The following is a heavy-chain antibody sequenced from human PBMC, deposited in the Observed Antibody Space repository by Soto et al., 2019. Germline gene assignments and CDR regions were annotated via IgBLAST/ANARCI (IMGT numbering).Heavy chain of an antibody. CDR1: GYTFTSYG. CDR3: ARDGVDTATGYYYGMDV. CDR2: ISAYNGNT. V-gene: IGHV1-18*01. D-gene: IGHD5-18*01. J-gene: IGHJ6*02. Sequence: QVQLVQSGAEVKKPGASVKVSCKASGYTFTSYGISWVRQAPGQGLEWMGWISAYNGNTNNAQKLQGRVTMTTDTSTSTAYMELRSLRSDATAVYYCARDGVDTATGYYYGMDVWGQGTTVTVSS.